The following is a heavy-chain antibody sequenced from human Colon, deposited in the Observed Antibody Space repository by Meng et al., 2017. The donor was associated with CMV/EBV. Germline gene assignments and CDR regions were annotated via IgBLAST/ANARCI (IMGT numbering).Heavy chain of an antibody. D-gene: IGHD3-3*02. J-gene: IGHJ4*02. CDR3: TRGPFRY. CDR2: MNPKSGKT. CDR1: GYRFTSYG. Sequence: ASVKVSCKASGYRFTSYGIDWVRQAPGQGLEWMGWMNPKSGKTGYAQRFQGRVAMTSNISVNTAYMELSNLRSEDTAVFYCTRGPFRYWGQGTLVTVSS. V-gene: IGHV1-8*01.